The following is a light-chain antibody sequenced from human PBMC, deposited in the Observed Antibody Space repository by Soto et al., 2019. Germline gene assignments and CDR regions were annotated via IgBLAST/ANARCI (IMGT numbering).Light chain of an antibody. CDR2: EVN. J-gene: IGLJ3*02. Sequence: QSALTQPASVSGSPGQSITISCTGTSSDVGIYNYVSWFQQHPGKAPKLMIYEVNKRPSGVSDRFSGSKSGNTASLTISGLQAEDDADYYCSSFTNSNTWVFGGGTKVTVL. V-gene: IGLV2-14*01. CDR1: SSDVGIYNY. CDR3: SSFTNSNTWV.